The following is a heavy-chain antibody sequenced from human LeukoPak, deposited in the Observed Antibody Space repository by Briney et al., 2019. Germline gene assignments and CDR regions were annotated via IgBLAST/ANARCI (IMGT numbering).Heavy chain of an antibody. CDR1: GFTFSNAW. J-gene: IGHJ4*02. V-gene: IGHV3-15*01. D-gene: IGHD4-17*01. CDR2: IKSKTNGGTT. Sequence: GGSLRSSCAASGFTFSNAWMSWVRQAPGKGLEWVGRIKSKTNGGTTDYAAPVKGRFTISRDDSKNTLYLQMNSLKTEDTAVYYCTKFDYAAFEYWGQGTLVTVSS. CDR3: TKFDYAAFEY.